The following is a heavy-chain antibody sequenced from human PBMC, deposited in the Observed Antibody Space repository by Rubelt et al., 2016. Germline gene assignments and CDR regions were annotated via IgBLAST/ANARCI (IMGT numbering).Heavy chain of an antibody. D-gene: IGHD6-6*01. CDR3: ARVMAA. J-gene: IGHJ4*02. CDR2: ISSDGRNK. Sequence: VQLVESGGDLVQPGGSLRISCAASGFTFSSYAMSWVRQAPGKGLEWVAVISSDGRNKYYADTVKGRLTISEDNSKNRRYLQMNNLRGEDTAVSYCARVMAAWGQGTLVTVSS. V-gene: IGHV3-30*04. CDR1: GFTFSSYA.